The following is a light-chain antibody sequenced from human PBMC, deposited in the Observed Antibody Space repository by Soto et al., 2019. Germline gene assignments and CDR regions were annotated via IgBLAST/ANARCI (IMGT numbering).Light chain of an antibody. J-gene: IGKJ4*01. CDR2: DAS. CDR1: QDINNS. CDR3: QQFDNLPLT. Sequence: DIQMTQSLSSLSASVGDRVTITCQANQDINNSLNWYQQRPGEAPKLLIYDASILEAGVPSRFSGSGFGTTCTLTISSLQPEDLATYFCQQFDNLPLTFGGGTKLELK. V-gene: IGKV1-33*01.